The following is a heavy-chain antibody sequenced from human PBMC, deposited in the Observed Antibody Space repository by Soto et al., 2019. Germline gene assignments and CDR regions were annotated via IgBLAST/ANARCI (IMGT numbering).Heavy chain of an antibody. J-gene: IGHJ3*02. CDR2: IGTYNGDT. D-gene: IGHD1-26*01. CDR3: ARDSTRAYSGRYYSHSDSLAI. CDR1: GYTFNNYA. V-gene: IGHV1-18*04. Sequence: ASVKVSCKASGYTFNNYAISWVRQAPGQGLEWMGWIGTYNGDTNYAQNFQGRVTMTTDTSMTTAYMELRSLRSDDTAVYYCARDSTRAYSGRYYSHSDSLAIWGQGTMVTVS.